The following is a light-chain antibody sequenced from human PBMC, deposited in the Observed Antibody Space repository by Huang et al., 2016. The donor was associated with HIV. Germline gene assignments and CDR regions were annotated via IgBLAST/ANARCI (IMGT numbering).Light chain of an antibody. Sequence: DIQMTQSPPSLSASVGDRVTFTCRANQNISKSLNWYQQKSGRAPKLLIYTASTLENGVPSRFSGSGSGSRFILNITNLQPEYFATYYCQQSFSVPRTFGRGTTLE. CDR1: QNISKS. CDR3: QQSFSVPRT. CDR2: TAS. V-gene: IGKV1-39*01. J-gene: IGKJ1*01.